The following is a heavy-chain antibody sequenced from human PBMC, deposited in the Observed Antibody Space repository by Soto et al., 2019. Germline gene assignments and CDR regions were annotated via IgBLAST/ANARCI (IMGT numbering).Heavy chain of an antibody. CDR2: VRNKVNSYTT. CDR1: GFTFSDYY. CDR3: SRAGILTTPYYTDY. Sequence: EVQLVESGGGLVQPEGSLRLSCVASGFTFSDYYMDWVRQAPGKGLEWVGRVRNKVNSYTTEYAASVKGRFTVSRDDSRNSVDLQMNSLKTGDTAMYYCSRAGILTTPYYTDYWGLGTMVTVSS. J-gene: IGHJ4*02. V-gene: IGHV3-72*01. D-gene: IGHD2-21*01.